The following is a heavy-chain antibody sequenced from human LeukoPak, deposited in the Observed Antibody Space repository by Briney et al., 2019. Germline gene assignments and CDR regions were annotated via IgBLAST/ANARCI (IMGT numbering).Heavy chain of an antibody. J-gene: IGHJ4*02. V-gene: IGHV3-7*03. CDR2: IKQDGSVT. Sequence: PGGSLRLSCAASGFTLSGYWMSWVRQTPGKGLEWVANIKQDGSVTRSVDSMKGRFTISRDNTKNSLYLQMNSLRAEDTAVYFCAREGYGPYYFDYWGQGTLVTVSS. CDR1: GFTLSGYW. D-gene: IGHD5-18*01. CDR3: AREGYGPYYFDY.